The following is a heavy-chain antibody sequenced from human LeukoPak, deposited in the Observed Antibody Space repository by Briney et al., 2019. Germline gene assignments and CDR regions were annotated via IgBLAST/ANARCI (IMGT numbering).Heavy chain of an antibody. Sequence: SETLSLTCNVSGVSITSGNDYWGWIRQPRGKGLEWIANIYTGGSTYYNPALQNRAAISIDTSKDQFFLRLTSLTAADTAVYYCGRGLDRYQPLQAWGQGTLVTVSS. CDR2: IYTGGST. CDR1: GVSITSGNDY. CDR3: GRGLDRYQPLQA. D-gene: IGHD2-2*01. J-gene: IGHJ5*02. V-gene: IGHV4-39*07.